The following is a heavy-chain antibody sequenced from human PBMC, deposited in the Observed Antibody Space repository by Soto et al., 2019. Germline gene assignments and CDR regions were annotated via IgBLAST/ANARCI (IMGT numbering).Heavy chain of an antibody. CDR2: TIPMFGTT. CDR3: TRCGIRYHSIGYYLGIDGMDV. D-gene: IGHD3-22*01. Sequence: QVQLVQSGAEVKKPESSVRVSCKASGGTFNSYAITWVRQAPGQGLEWMGGTIPMFGTTNYAEKFQGRVTXTPXXSXHTAYMELSSLRSEDTAVYYCTRCGIRYHSIGYYLGIDGMDVWGQGTTVIVSS. CDR1: GGTFNSYA. V-gene: IGHV1-69*05. J-gene: IGHJ6*02.